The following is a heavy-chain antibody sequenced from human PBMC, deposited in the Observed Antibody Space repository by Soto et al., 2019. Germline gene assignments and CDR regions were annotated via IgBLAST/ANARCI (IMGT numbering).Heavy chain of an antibody. Sequence: QVQLVQSGAEVKKPGASVKVSCKASGYTFTSYAMNWVRQAPGQRLEWMGWINAGNGNTKYSQKFQGRVTITRDRSASTAYMELSSLRSEDTAVYYCARSVGAALSDYWGQGTLVTVSS. CDR1: GYTFTSYA. V-gene: IGHV1-3*01. CDR2: INAGNGNT. CDR3: ARSVGAALSDY. D-gene: IGHD1-26*01. J-gene: IGHJ4*02.